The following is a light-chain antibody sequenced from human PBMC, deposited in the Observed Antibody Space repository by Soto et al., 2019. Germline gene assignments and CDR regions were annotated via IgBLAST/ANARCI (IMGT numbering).Light chain of an antibody. J-gene: IGLJ1*01. CDR1: SSDVGSYNL. V-gene: IGLV2-23*01. Sequence: QSVLTQRRSVSGSPGQSITISCTGTSSDVGSYNLVSWYQQHPGKAPKLMIYEGSKRPSGVSNRFSGSKSGNTASLTISGLQAEDEADYYCCSYAGSSTYVFGTGTKVTVL. CDR3: CSYAGSSTYV. CDR2: EGS.